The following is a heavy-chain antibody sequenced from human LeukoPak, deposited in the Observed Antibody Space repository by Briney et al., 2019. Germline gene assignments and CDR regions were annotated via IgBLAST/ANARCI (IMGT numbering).Heavy chain of an antibody. CDR2: IRNDGSKK. V-gene: IGHV3-30*02. J-gene: IGHJ6*02. CDR1: GFTFSSSG. D-gene: IGHD2-8*01. Sequence: GGSLRLSCAASGFTFSSSGMQWVRPAPGKGVEWVAFIRNDGSKKYYGDSVKGRFTISRDNYKNTLDLQMNSRRGEDTAEYYCAKGYAYSMDVWGRGTTVTVSS. CDR3: AKGYAYSMDV.